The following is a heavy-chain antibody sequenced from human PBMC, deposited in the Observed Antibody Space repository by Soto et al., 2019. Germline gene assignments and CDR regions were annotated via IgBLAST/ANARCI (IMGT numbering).Heavy chain of an antibody. J-gene: IGHJ6*02. Sequence: GGSLILSWAAAGFTFSSYSIHWVRQAPGKGLEWVSSSRTRSDVYYADSVKGRFTISRDNAKNSMALQMNSLRAEDTGVYYCAREETAWPLAYGLDVWGQGTTVTVS. CDR3: AREETAWPLAYGLDV. CDR1: GFTFSSYS. CDR2: SRTRSDV. D-gene: IGHD2-21*02. V-gene: IGHV3-21*01.